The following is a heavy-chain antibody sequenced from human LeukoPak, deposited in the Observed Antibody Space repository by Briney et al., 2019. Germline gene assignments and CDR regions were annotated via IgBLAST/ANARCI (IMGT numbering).Heavy chain of an antibody. CDR2: IYYSGST. CDR3: ARLVRSFGVWFDP. D-gene: IGHD3-16*01. V-gene: IGHV4-39*01. J-gene: IGHJ5*02. Sequence: PSETLSLTCTVSGGSISSSSYYWGWIRQPPGKGLEWIGSIYYSGSTYYNPSLKSRVTISVDTSKNQFSLKLSSVTAADTAVYYCARLVRSFGVWFDPWGQGTLVTVSS. CDR1: GGSISSSSYY.